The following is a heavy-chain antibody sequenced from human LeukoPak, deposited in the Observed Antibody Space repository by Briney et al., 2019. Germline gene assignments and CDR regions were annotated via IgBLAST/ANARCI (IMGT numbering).Heavy chain of an antibody. Sequence: ASVKVSCKASGYTFTGYYMHWVRQAPGQGLEWMGWINPKSGGTNYAQKFQGRVTMTRDTSISTAYMELSRLRSDDTAVYYCARDPQVGYCSSTSCYADLFYYYYYMDVWGKGTTVTVSS. J-gene: IGHJ6*03. V-gene: IGHV1-2*02. CDR2: INPKSGGT. CDR1: GYTFTGYY. CDR3: ARDPQVGYCSSTSCYADLFYYYYYMDV. D-gene: IGHD2-2*01.